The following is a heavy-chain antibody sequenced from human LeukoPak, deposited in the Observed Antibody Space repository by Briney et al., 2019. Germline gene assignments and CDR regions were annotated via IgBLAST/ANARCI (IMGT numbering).Heavy chain of an antibody. CDR3: AKEGDYYGSGSYRDAFDI. CDR1: GFTFSSYA. V-gene: IGHV3-30*04. Sequence: PGGSLRLSCAASGFTFSSYAMHWVRQAPGKGLEWVAVISYDGSNKYYADSVKGRFTLSRDNFKNTLYLQMNSLRAEDTAVYYCAKEGDYYGSGSYRDAFDIWGQGTMVTVSS. J-gene: IGHJ3*02. D-gene: IGHD3-10*01. CDR2: ISYDGSNK.